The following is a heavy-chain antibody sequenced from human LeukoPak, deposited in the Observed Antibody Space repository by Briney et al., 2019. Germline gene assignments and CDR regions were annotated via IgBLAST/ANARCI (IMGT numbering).Heavy chain of an antibody. J-gene: IGHJ4*02. CDR2: INPNSGGT. CDR1: GYTFTGYY. V-gene: IGHV1-2*02. Sequence: GASVKVSCKASGYTFTGYYMHWVRQAPGQGLEWMGWINPNSGGTNYARKFQGRVTMTRDTSISTAYMELSRLRSDDTAVYYCARDGEVVAAANFDYWGQGTLVTVSS. D-gene: IGHD2-15*01. CDR3: ARDGEVVAAANFDY.